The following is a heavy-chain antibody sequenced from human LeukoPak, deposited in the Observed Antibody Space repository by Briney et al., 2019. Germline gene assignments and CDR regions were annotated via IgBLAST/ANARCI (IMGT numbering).Heavy chain of an antibody. J-gene: IGHJ6*02. CDR1: GFTFSSYS. CDR3: ARGGIHCSGTSCESYYGMDV. D-gene: IGHD2-2*01. Sequence: PGGSLRLSCAASGFTFSSYSMNWVRQAPGKGLEWVSSISSSSSYIYYADSVKGRFTISRDNAKNSLYLQMNSLRAEDTAVYYCARGGIHCSGTSCESYYGMDVWGQGTTVTVSS. CDR2: ISSSSSYI. V-gene: IGHV3-21*01.